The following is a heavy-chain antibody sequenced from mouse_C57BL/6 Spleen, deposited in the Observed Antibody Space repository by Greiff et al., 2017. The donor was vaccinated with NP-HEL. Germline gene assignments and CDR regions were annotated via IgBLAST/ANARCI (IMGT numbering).Heavy chain of an antibody. J-gene: IGHJ4*01. D-gene: IGHD2-3*01. CDR1: GFTFSSYA. CDR2: ISSGGDYI. CDR3: TRDGKTYYAMDY. Sequence: DVKLQESGEGLVKPGGSLKLSCAASGFTFSSYAMSWVRQTPEKRLEWVAYISSGGDYIYYADTVKGRFTISRDNARNTLYLQMSSLKSEDTAMYYCTRDGKTYYAMDYWGQGTSVTVSS. V-gene: IGHV5-9-1*02.